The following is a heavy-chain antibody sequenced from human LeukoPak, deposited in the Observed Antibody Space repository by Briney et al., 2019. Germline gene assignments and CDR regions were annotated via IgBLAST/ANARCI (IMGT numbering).Heavy chain of an antibody. CDR3: ARSRSRVAASSGPRYYYYGMDV. CDR2: VIPLFGTA. CDR1: GGTFNSYA. Sequence: SVKVSCKACGGTFNSYAIIWVRQAPGHALEWMGGVIPLFGTANYAQKFQGRVTITVDKSTSTAYMELSSVRSEDTAVYYCARSRSRVAASSGPRYYYYGMDVWGKGTTVTVSS. D-gene: IGHD2-15*01. J-gene: IGHJ6*04. V-gene: IGHV1-69*06.